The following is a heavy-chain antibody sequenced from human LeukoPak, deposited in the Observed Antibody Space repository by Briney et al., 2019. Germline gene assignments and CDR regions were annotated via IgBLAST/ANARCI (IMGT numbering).Heavy chain of an antibody. D-gene: IGHD1-26*01. CDR1: GFTFSSYG. CDR3: ATQWELLGFYCFDY. J-gene: IGHJ4*02. Sequence: GGSLRLSCAASGFTFSSYGMHWVRQAPGKGLEWVAFIRYDGSNKYYADSVKGRFTISRDNSKNTLYLQMNSLRAEDTAVYYCATQWELLGFYCFDYWGQGTLVTVSS. CDR2: IRYDGSNK. V-gene: IGHV3-30*02.